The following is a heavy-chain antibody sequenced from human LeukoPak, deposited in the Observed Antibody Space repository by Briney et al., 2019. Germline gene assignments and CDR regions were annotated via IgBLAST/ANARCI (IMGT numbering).Heavy chain of an antibody. Sequence: GGSLSLSCVASGFTFDICAMSWVRRAPGKGPEWVSSIGGPTETFYADSVKGRFTVSRDNSQNTLYLQMNSLRAEDTAVYYCVKDATPRNSIWDYFGKWGQGALVTVST. D-gene: IGHD4-23*01. CDR2: IGGPTET. J-gene: IGHJ4*02. V-gene: IGHV3-23*01. CDR3: VKDATPRNSIWDYFGK. CDR1: GFTFDICA.